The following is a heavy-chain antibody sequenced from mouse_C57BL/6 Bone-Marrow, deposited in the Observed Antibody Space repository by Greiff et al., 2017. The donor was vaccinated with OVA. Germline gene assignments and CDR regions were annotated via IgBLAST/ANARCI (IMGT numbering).Heavy chain of an antibody. CDR1: GFSLSTFGMG. D-gene: IGHD1-1*01. V-gene: IGHV8-8*01. CDR3: ARIAGDYYGSRFAY. Sequence: QVTLKVSGPGILQPSQTLSLTCSFSGFSLSTFGMGVGWLRPPSGKGLEWLAHIWWDDVKYYNPALKSRLTISKDTSKNQVFLKNANVDTADTATYYWARIAGDYYGSRFAYWGQGTLVTVSA. CDR2: IWWDDVK. J-gene: IGHJ3*01.